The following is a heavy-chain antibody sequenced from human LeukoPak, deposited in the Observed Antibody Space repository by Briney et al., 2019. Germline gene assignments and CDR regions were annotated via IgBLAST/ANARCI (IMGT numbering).Heavy chain of an antibody. J-gene: IGHJ4*02. D-gene: IGHD5-12*01. Sequence: SETLSLTCTVSGGSISSYYWSWIRQPAGKGLEWIGRFYSGGGTDYNPSLKSRVTMSVDTSKNQFSLKLSSVTAADTPVYYCARVYSGYDLPGSLANYYFDYWGQGTLVTVSS. CDR1: GGSISSYY. V-gene: IGHV4-4*07. CDR3: ARVYSGYDLPGSLANYYFDY. CDR2: FYSGGGT.